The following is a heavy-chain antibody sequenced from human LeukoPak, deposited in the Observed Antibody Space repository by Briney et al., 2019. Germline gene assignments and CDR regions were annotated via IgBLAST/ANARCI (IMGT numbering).Heavy chain of an antibody. J-gene: IGHJ6*02. CDR3: ARSEPSGSYSYGMDV. V-gene: IGHV3-23*01. D-gene: IGHD3-10*01. CDR1: GFTFSNYA. CDR2: IFSSGGDT. Sequence: PGGSLRLSCVASGFTFSNYALSWVRQAPGKGLEWVSSIFSSGGDTYNADSVKGRFTISRDNSKNTLYLQMNSLRAEDTAVYYCARSEPSGSYSYGMDVWGQGTTVTVSS.